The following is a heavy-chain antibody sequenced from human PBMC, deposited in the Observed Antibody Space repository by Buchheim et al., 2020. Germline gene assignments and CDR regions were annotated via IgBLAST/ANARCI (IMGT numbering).Heavy chain of an antibody. J-gene: IGHJ4*02. CDR3: ASFKSSGWYYDPRFDY. Sequence: QVQLVQSGAEVKKPGSSVKVSCKASGGTFSSYTISWVRQAPGQGLEWMGRIIPILGIANYAQKFQGRVTITADKSTSTAYLELSSLRSEDTAVYYCASFKSSGWYYDPRFDYWGQGTL. D-gene: IGHD6-19*01. V-gene: IGHV1-69*09. CDR1: GGTFSSYT. CDR2: IIPILGIA.